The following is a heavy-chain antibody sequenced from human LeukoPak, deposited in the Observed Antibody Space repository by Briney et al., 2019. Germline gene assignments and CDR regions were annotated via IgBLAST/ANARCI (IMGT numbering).Heavy chain of an antibody. V-gene: IGHV4-59*01. D-gene: IGHD6-19*01. CDR2: IYYSGTT. CDR1: GAAISSSY. CDR3: ARGQPQRYSSGWYVNWFDP. J-gene: IGHJ5*02. Sequence: SETLSLTCTVSGAAISSSYWSWIRQPPGKGLEWIGYIYYSGTTKYNPSPKSRVTISVDTSKNQFSLKVNSVAAADTAVYYCARGQPQRYSSGWYVNWFDPWGQGTLVTVSS.